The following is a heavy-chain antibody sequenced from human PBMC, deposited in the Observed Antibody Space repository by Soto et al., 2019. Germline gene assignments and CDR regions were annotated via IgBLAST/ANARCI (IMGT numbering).Heavy chain of an antibody. Sequence: SETLSLTCTVSGGSISSYYWSWIRQPPGKGLEWIGYIYYSGSTNYNPSLKSRVTISVDTSKNQFSLKLSSVTAADTAVYYCARLRVRWYFFDYWGQGTLVTSPQ. CDR1: GGSISSYY. V-gene: IGHV4-59*08. CDR3: ARLRVRWYFFDY. D-gene: IGHD2-15*01. J-gene: IGHJ4*02. CDR2: IYYSGST.